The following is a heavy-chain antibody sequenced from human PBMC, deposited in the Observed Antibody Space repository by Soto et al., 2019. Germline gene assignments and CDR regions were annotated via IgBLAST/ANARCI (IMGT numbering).Heavy chain of an antibody. CDR2: IYWDDDK. CDR1: GFSLSTSGVG. Sequence: QITLKESGPTLVKPTQTLTLTCTFSGFSLSTSGVGVGWIRQPPGKALEWLALIYWDDDKRYSPSLKGRLTIPKDTSKNQVVLTMTNMDPVDTATYYCAHMNTTASLKCWGQGTLVTVSS. D-gene: IGHD1-1*01. J-gene: IGHJ4*02. V-gene: IGHV2-5*02. CDR3: AHMNTTASLKC.